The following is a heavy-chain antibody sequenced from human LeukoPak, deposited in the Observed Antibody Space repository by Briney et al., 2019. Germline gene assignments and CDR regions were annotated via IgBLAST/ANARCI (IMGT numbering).Heavy chain of an antibody. CDR1: RFTFSSHA. CDR3: AKDHPDRGYDSSGYYDY. D-gene: IGHD3-22*01. V-gene: IGHV3-23*01. Sequence: GGSLRLSCVASRFTFSSHAMSWVRQAPGKGLEWVSAISGSGGSTCDADSEKGRFTISRDNSKNTLYLPMNSLRAEDTAVYSCAKDHPDRGYDSSGYYDYWGQGTLVTVSS. CDR2: ISGSGGST. J-gene: IGHJ4*02.